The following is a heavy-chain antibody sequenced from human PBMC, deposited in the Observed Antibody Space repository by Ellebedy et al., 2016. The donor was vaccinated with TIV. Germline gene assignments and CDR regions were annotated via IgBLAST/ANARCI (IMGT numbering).Heavy chain of an antibody. CDR1: GGSFSGYY. Sequence: SETLSLXCAVYGGSFSGYYWSWIRQPPGKGLEWIGEINHSGGTNYNPSLKSRVTTSVDTSKNQFSLKLSSVTAADTAVYYCARGNEYSSSFDYWGQGTLVTVSS. J-gene: IGHJ4*02. V-gene: IGHV4-34*01. CDR3: ARGNEYSSSFDY. D-gene: IGHD6-6*01. CDR2: INHSGGT.